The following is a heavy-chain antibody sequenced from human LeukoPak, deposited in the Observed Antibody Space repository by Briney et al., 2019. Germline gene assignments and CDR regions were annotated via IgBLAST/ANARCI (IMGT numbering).Heavy chain of an antibody. Sequence: ASVKVSCKASGYTFTGYYMHWVRQAPGQGLEWMGRINPNSGGTNYAQKFQGRVTMTRDTSISTAYMELSRLRSDDTAVYYCAKGGSGSYYEIVSIDYWGQGTLVTVSS. CDR3: AKGGSGSYYEIVSIDY. CDR1: GYTFTGYY. V-gene: IGHV1-2*06. J-gene: IGHJ4*02. D-gene: IGHD1-26*01. CDR2: INPNSGGT.